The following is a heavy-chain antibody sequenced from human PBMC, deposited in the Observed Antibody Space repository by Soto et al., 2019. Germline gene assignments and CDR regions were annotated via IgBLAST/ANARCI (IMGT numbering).Heavy chain of an antibody. CDR3: AGTPPIGYSRGWQDYYYYGMDV. Sequence: QLQLQASGPGLVKPSETLSLTCTVSGGSISSSSYYWGWIRQPPGKGLEWIGSIYYSGSTYYNPSLKSRVNISVDTSNDQFSLKLSSVTAADTAVYYCAGTPPIGYSRGWQDYYYYGMDVWGQGTTVTVSS. D-gene: IGHD6-19*01. CDR2: IYYSGST. CDR1: GGSISSSSYY. V-gene: IGHV4-39*01. J-gene: IGHJ6*02.